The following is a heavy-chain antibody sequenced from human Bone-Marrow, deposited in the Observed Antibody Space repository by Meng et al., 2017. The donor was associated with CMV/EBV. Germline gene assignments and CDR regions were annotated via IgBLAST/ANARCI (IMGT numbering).Heavy chain of an antibody. CDR1: GFTFDDYA. V-gene: IGHV3-21*01. J-gene: IGHJ6*02. CDR2: ISSSSSYI. CDR3: ARDARKSYYDFWSGYYNKHYYYYGMDV. D-gene: IGHD3-3*01. Sequence: GGTLRLSCAASGFTFDDYAMHWVRQAPGKGLEWVSSISSSSSYIYYADSVKGRFTISRDNAKNSLYLQMNSLGAEDTAVYYCARDARKSYYDFWSGYYNKHYYYYGMDVWGQGTTVTVSS.